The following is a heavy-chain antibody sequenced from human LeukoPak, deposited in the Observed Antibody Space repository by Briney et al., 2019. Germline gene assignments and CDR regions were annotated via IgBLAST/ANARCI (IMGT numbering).Heavy chain of an antibody. CDR2: FDPEDGET. D-gene: IGHD3-9*01. V-gene: IGHV1-24*01. Sequence: ASVKVSCKVSGYTLTELSMHWVRQAPGKGLEWMGGFDPEDGETIYAQMFQGRVTMTEDTSTDTAYMELSSLRSEDTAVYYCATDPSGVPLTGYPYWGQGTLVTVSS. CDR3: ATDPSGVPLTGYPY. CDR1: GYTLTELS. J-gene: IGHJ4*02.